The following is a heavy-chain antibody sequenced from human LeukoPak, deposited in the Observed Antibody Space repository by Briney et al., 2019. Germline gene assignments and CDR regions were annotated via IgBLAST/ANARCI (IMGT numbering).Heavy chain of an antibody. CDR2: IYHSGST. CDR3: ARTGDSSGYYRNAIDY. V-gene: IGHV4-30-2*01. J-gene: IGHJ4*02. CDR1: GGSISSGGYY. Sequence: SETLSLTCTVSGGSISSGGYYWSWIRQPPGKGLEWIGCIYHSGSTYYNPSLKSRVTISVDRSKNQFSLNLSSVTAADTAVYYCARTGDSSGYYRNAIDYWGQGTLVTVSS. D-gene: IGHD3-22*01.